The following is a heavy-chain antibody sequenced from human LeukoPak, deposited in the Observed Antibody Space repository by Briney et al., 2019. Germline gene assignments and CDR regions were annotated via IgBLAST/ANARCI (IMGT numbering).Heavy chain of an antibody. D-gene: IGHD3-22*01. CDR3: ARNYYYDCSGYYYL. J-gene: IGHJ4*02. V-gene: IGHV1-69*05. CDR1: GGTFSSYA. CDR2: IIPIFGTA. Sequence: SVKVSCKASGGTFSSYAISWVRQAPGQGLEWMGGIIPIFGTANYAQKFQGRVTITTDESTSTAYMELSSLRSEDTAVYYCARNYYYDCSGYYYLWGQGTLVTVSS.